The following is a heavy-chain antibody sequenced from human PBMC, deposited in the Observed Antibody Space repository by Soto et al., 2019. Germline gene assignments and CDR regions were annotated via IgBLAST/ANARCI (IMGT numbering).Heavy chain of an antibody. D-gene: IGHD2-2*01. V-gene: IGHV3-23*01. J-gene: IGHJ6*02. Sequence: EVQLLESGGGLVQPGGSLRLSCVASGFTFSYYTMSWVRQAPGKGLEWVSGISNSGDTIYYADSVKGRFTISRDHFKNTLYLQVHSLRAYDAAGYYCAGQVPATTPGDYCDMDVWGQGTTVTVSS. CDR1: GFTFSYYT. CDR3: AGQVPATTPGDYCDMDV. CDR2: ISNSGDTI.